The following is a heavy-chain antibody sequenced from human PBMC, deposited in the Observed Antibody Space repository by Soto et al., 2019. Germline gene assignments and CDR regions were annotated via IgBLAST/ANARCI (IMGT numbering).Heavy chain of an antibody. CDR1: GFTFSSYG. V-gene: IGHV3-30*18. Sequence: QVQLVESGGGVVQPGRSLRLSCAASGFTFSSYGMHWVRQAPGKGLVWVAVISYDGSNKYYADSVKGRFTISRDNSKNTLYLQMNSLRAEDTAVYYCAKSTEDYYDYYGMDVWGQGTTVTVSS. CDR2: ISYDGSNK. D-gene: IGHD2-21*02. J-gene: IGHJ6*02. CDR3: AKSTEDYYDYYGMDV.